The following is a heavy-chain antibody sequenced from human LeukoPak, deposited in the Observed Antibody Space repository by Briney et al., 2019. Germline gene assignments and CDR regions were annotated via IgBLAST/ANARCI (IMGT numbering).Heavy chain of an antibody. CDR2: ISYDGSNK. CDR1: GFTFSSYA. V-gene: IGHV3-30*04. D-gene: IGHD6-13*01. Sequence: PEGSLRLSCAASGFTFSSYAMHWVRQAPGKGLEWVAVISYDGSNKYYADSVKGRFTISRDNSKNTLYLQMNSLRAEDTAVYYCARDGSSWYSCFDYWGQGTLVTVSS. J-gene: IGHJ4*02. CDR3: ARDGSSWYSCFDY.